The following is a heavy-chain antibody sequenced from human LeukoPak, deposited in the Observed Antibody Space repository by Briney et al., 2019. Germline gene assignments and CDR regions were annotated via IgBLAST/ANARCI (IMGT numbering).Heavy chain of an antibody. V-gene: IGHV3-30*01. Sequence: PGRSLRLSCAASGFTFSSYAMHWVRQAPGKGLEWVALISYHGDITYYADSVKGRFTLSRANSKTTLFLQLNSLRAEDTAVYYCARDSTYYYDSGSSGPHYFDFWGQGTLVTVSS. J-gene: IGHJ4*02. CDR3: ARDSTYYYDSGSSGPHYFDF. D-gene: IGHD3-10*01. CDR1: GFTFSSYA. CDR2: ISYHGDIT.